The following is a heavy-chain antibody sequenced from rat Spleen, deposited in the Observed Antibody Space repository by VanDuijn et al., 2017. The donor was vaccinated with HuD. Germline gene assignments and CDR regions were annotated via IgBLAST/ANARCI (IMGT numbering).Heavy chain of an antibody. Sequence: EVQLVESGGGLVQPGRSMKLSCTDSGFTFSDYGMAWVLQAPTKGLEWVASISYDGGSTYYRDSVKGRFTISRDNAKSSLYLQMDSLRSEDTATYYCTRDRILRSTGFDYWGQGVMVTVSS. CDR2: ISYDGGST. V-gene: IGHV5-20*01. CDR1: GFTFSDYG. CDR3: TRDRILRSTGFDY. D-gene: IGHD1-6*01. J-gene: IGHJ2*01.